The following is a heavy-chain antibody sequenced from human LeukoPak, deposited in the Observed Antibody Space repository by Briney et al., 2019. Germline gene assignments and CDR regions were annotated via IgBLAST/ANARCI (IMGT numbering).Heavy chain of an antibody. J-gene: IGHJ5*02. D-gene: IGHD5-18*01. V-gene: IGHV1-2*02. CDR2: INPNSGGT. CDR1: GYTFTGYY. Sequence: ASVKVSCKASGYTFTGYYIHWVRQAPGQGLEWMGWINPNSGGTNYAQKYQGRVTMTRDTSISTAYKELSRLRSDDTAVYYCARDPDMSSYGLVRWFGPWGQGTLVTVSS. CDR3: ARDPDMSSYGLVRWFGP.